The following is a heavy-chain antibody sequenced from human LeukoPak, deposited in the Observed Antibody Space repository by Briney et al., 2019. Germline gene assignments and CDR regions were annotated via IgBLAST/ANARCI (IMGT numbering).Heavy chain of an antibody. CDR3: AKAGYNWNELDAFDI. CDR2: ISWNSGSI. CDR1: GFTFDDYA. Sequence: QTGGSLRLSCAASGFTFDDYAMHWVRQAPGKGLEWVSGISWNSGSIGYADSVKGRFTISRDNAKNSLYLQMNSLRAEDTALYYCAKAGYNWNELDAFDIWGQGTMVTVSS. D-gene: IGHD1-1*01. J-gene: IGHJ3*02. V-gene: IGHV3-9*01.